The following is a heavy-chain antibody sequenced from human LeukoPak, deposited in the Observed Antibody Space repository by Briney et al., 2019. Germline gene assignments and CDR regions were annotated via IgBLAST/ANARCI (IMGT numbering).Heavy chain of an antibody. V-gene: IGHV3-23*01. CDR3: AKLQYSGNKGHLLLDGMDV. CDR1: GFTFSSYA. Sequence: PGGSLRLSCAASGFTFSSYAMSWVRQAPGKGLEWVSAISGSGGSTYYADSVKGRFTISRDNSKNTLYLQMNSLRAEDTAVYYCAKLQYSGNKGHLLLDGMDVWGQGTTVTVSS. CDR2: ISGSGGST. J-gene: IGHJ6*02. D-gene: IGHD1-26*01.